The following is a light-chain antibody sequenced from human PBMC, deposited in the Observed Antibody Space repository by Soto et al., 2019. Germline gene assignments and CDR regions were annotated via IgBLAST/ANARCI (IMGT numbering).Light chain of an antibody. CDR3: SSYAGTNNRYV. CDR2: EVN. CDR1: SSDVGGYNF. V-gene: IGLV2-8*01. J-gene: IGLJ1*01. Sequence: QSVLTQPPSASGSPGQSVTISCTGTSSDVGGYNFVSWYQQHPGIAPKLIIYEVNKRPSGVPDRFSASKSGNTASLTVSGLQAEDEADYYCSSYAGTNNRYVFGTGTKLTVL.